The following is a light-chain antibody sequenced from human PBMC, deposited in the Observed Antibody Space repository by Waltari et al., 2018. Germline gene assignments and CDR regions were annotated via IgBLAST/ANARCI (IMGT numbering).Light chain of an antibody. Sequence: TCRASQGSRDELGWFQQKPGKAPKLLICAASILESGVPLRFSGSGSGTDFTLTITSLQPEDFATYYCFQDYNYPRTFGQGTKVE. CDR2: AAS. CDR1: QGSRDE. CDR3: FQDYNYPRT. J-gene: IGKJ1*01. V-gene: IGKV1-6*01.